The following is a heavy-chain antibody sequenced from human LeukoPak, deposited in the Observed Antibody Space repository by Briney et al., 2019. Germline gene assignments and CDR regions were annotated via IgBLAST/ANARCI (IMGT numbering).Heavy chain of an antibody. CDR1: GGTFSSYA. D-gene: IGHD3-10*01. Sequence: GASVKVSCKASGGTFSSYAISWVRQAPGQGLEWMGGIIPIFRTANYAQRFQGRVTITADESTSTAYMELSSLRSEDTAVYYCAREGPATMVRGVIINVDAFDIWGQGTMVTVSS. J-gene: IGHJ3*02. CDR3: AREGPATMVRGVIINVDAFDI. V-gene: IGHV1-69*13. CDR2: IIPIFRTA.